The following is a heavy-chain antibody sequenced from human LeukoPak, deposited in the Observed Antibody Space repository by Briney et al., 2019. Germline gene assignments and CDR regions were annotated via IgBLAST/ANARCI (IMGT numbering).Heavy chain of an antibody. J-gene: IGHJ3*02. D-gene: IGHD6-19*01. CDR3: AKDRGGGWLHDAFDI. Sequence: PGGSLRLSCAAVGFTFSSYAMSWVSQSEGEGLEWVSAIGRGGGSTYYADSVKGRFTISRDNSKNTLYLQMISLRAEDMAVYYCAKDRGGGWLHDAFDIWGQGTMATVSS. V-gene: IGHV3-23*01. CDR2: IGRGGGST. CDR1: GFTFSSYA.